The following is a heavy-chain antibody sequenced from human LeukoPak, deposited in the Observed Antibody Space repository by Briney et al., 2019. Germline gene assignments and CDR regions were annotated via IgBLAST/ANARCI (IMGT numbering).Heavy chain of an antibody. CDR3: AKDRAAGPPIDY. Sequence: PGRSLRPSCAASGFTLSSYGMHWVRQAPGKGLEWVAVISYDGSNKYYADSVKGRFTISRDNSKNTLYLQMNSLRAEDTAVYYCAKDRAAGPPIDYWGQGTLVTVSS. V-gene: IGHV3-30*18. D-gene: IGHD6-13*01. J-gene: IGHJ4*02. CDR2: ISYDGSNK. CDR1: GFTLSSYG.